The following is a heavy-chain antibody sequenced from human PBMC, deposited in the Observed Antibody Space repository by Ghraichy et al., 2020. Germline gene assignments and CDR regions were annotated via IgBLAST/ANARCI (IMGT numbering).Heavy chain of an antibody. J-gene: IGHJ4*02. V-gene: IGHV3-7*01. CDR3: VRTLNWNDDY. CDR1: GFTFSNHW. CDR2: ISQEGNTK. Sequence: EGSLRLSCAASGFTFSNHWMTWARQAPGKGLEWVASISQEGNTKLYVDSVKGRFTVSRDNAKMSLFLQMSSLRDEDTAVYFCVRTLNWNDDYWGQGTLVAVSS. D-gene: IGHD1-20*01.